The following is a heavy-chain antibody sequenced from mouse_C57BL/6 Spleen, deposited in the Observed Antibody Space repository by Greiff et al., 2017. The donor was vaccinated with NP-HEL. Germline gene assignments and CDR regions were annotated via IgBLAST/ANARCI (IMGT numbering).Heavy chain of an antibody. V-gene: IGHV2-2*01. Sequence: QVQLKESGPGLVQPSQSLSITCTVSGFSLTSYGVHWVRQSPGKGLEWLGVIWSGGSTDYNAAFISRLSISKDNSKSQVFFKMNSLQADDTAIYYCARNLYYDYRFAYWGQGTLVTVSA. CDR2: IWSGGST. CDR3: ARNLYYDYRFAY. CDR1: GFSLTSYG. J-gene: IGHJ3*01. D-gene: IGHD2-4*01.